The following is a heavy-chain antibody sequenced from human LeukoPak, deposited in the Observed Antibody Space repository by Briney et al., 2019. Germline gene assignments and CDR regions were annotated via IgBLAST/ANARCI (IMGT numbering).Heavy chain of an antibody. V-gene: IGHV1-2*02. CDR2: INPNNGDT. D-gene: IGHD3-9*01. Sequence: ASVKVSCKASGYIFTTYFIHWVRRAPGQGLEWMGWINPNNGDTNYVQKFQGRVTMTRDTSISTAYMELNRLRSDDTAVYYCAREGGYDILTGYQDYWGQGTLVTVSS. J-gene: IGHJ4*02. CDR1: GYIFTTYF. CDR3: AREGGYDILTGYQDY.